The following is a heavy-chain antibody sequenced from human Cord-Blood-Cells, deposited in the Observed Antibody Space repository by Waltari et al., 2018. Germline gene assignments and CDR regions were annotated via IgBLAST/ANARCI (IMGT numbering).Heavy chain of an antibody. V-gene: IGHV4-39*01. Sequence: QLQLQESGPGLVKPSETLSLTCTVSGGSNSSSSYYWGWIRQPPGKGLGWIGSIYYSGSTYYNPSLKSRVTISVDTSKNQFSLKLSSVTAADTAVYYCARNYCSSTSCDAFDIWGQGTMVTVSS. CDR2: IYYSGST. D-gene: IGHD2-2*01. CDR1: GGSNSSSSYY. CDR3: ARNYCSSTSCDAFDI. J-gene: IGHJ3*02.